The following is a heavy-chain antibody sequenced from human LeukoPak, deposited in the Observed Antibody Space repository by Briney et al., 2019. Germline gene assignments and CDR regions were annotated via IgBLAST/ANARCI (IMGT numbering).Heavy chain of an antibody. D-gene: IGHD6-19*01. CDR1: GFTFSSYW. J-gene: IGHJ4*02. Sequence: PGGSLRLSCAASGFTFSSYWMSWVRQAPGKGLEWVSAISGSGGSTYYADSVKGRFTISRDNSKNTLYLQMNSLRAEDTAVYYCAKDQKSSGWPGYYFDYWGQGTLVTVSS. V-gene: IGHV3-23*01. CDR3: AKDQKSSGWPGYYFDY. CDR2: ISGSGGST.